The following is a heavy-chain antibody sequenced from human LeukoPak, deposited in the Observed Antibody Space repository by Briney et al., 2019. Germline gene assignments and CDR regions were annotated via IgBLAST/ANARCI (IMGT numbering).Heavy chain of an antibody. J-gene: IGHJ4*02. CDR1: GYTFSGYY. CDR2: INPNSGGT. CDR3: ARDRSSSWYYFDY. D-gene: IGHD6-13*01. V-gene: IGHV1-2*02. Sequence: ASVKVSCKASGYTFSGYYLHWVRQAPGQGLEWMGWINPNSGGTNYAQKFQGRVTMTGDTSISTAYMELSRLRSDDTAVYYCARDRSSSWYYFDYWGQGTLVTVSS.